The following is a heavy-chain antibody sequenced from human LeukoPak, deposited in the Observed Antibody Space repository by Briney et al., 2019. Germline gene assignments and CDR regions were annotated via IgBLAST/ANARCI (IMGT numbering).Heavy chain of an antibody. CDR2: IYTSGST. D-gene: IGHD4-11*01. CDR3: AREHYSNYVHYYYGMDV. J-gene: IGHJ6*02. Sequence: SETLSLTCTVSGGSISSGSYYWSWLRQPAGTGLEWIGRIYTSGSTNYNPSLKSRVTISVDTSKNQFSLKLSSVTAADTAVYYCAREHYSNYVHYYYGMDVGGQGTTVTVS. CDR1: GGSISSGSYY. V-gene: IGHV4-61*02.